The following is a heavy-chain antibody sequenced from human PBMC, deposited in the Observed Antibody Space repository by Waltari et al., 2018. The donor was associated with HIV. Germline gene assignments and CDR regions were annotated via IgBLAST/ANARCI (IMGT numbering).Heavy chain of an antibody. J-gene: IGHJ6*02. V-gene: IGHV7-4-1*02. CDR2: INPHTGNP. CDR3: ARITMTLGRGMDV. CDR1: GYTFTNYA. Sequence: QLQLVQSGSELKKPGASVKVSCKASGYTFTNYAMNWVRQAPGQGLEWMGWINPHTGNPTYAQGLTGRFVFALDTSVSTAYLQISSLKAEDTAVYYCARITMTLGRGMDVWGQGTTATVSS. D-gene: IGHD3-10*01.